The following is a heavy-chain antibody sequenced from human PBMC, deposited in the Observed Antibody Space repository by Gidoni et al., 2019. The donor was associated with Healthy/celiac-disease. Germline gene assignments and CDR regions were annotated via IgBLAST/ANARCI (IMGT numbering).Heavy chain of an antibody. J-gene: IGHJ4*02. Sequence: QVKLVQSGAEVKKPGSSVKVSCKASGGTFSSDAISWVRQAPGQGLEWMGGIIPIFGTASYAQKFQGRVTITADESTSTAYMELSSLRSEDTAVYYCAEGDTAITPGALGYWGQGTLVTVSS. V-gene: IGHV1-69*01. CDR2: IIPIFGTA. CDR3: AEGDTAITPGALGY. CDR1: GGTFSSDA. D-gene: IGHD5-18*01.